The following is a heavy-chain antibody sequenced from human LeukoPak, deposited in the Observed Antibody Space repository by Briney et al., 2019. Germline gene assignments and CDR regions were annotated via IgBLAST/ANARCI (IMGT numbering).Heavy chain of an antibody. V-gene: IGHV3-23*01. CDR3: AKDYLNTIVRGYYFDY. CDR1: GFTFSSYA. D-gene: IGHD3-10*01. J-gene: IGHJ4*02. Sequence: GGSLRLSCAASGFTFSSYAMSWVRQAPGKGLEWVSAISGSGGTTYYADSVKGRFTISRDNSKNTLYLQMNSLTAEDTAVYYCAKDYLNTIVRGYYFDYWGQGTLVTVSS. CDR2: ISGSGGTT.